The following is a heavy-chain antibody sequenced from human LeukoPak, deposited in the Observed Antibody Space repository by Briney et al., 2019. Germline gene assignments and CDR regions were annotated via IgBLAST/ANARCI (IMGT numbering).Heavy chain of an antibody. Sequence: GGSRRLSCAASGFTFSSYSMNWVRQAPGKGLEWVSSISSSSSYIYYADSVEGRFTISRDNAKNTLYLQMNSLRAEDTAVYYCRLTGTTGQYGFDYWGQGTLVTVSS. CDR2: ISSSSSYI. CDR3: RLTGTTGQYGFDY. CDR1: GFTFSSYS. D-gene: IGHD1-7*01. V-gene: IGHV3-21*01. J-gene: IGHJ4*02.